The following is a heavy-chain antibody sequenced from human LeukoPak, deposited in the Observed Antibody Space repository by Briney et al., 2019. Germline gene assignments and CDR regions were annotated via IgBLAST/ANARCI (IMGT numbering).Heavy chain of an antibody. J-gene: IGHJ3*01. Sequence: SGTLSLTCTVSGGSINTYFWSWIRQAPGKGLEWIVVISTSGGTKHNPSLKSRVTISVDTSKNQFSLKLTSLTAADTALYFCARDGSSFDGSGSFDAFDVWGRGTMVIVSS. CDR3: ARDGSSFDGSGSFDAFDV. V-gene: IGHV4-59*01. D-gene: IGHD3-22*01. CDR2: ISTSGGT. CDR1: GGSINTYF.